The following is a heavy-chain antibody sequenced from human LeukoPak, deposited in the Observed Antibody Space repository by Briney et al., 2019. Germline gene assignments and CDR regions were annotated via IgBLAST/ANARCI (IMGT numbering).Heavy chain of an antibody. V-gene: IGHV4-59*01. J-gene: IGHJ4*02. CDR3: AGYSYGYVKGRWNY. CDR2: IYYSGST. CDR1: GGSISSYY. Sequence: SETLSLTCTVSGGSISSYYWSWIRQPPGKGLEWIGYIYYSGSTNYNPSLKSRVTISVDTSKNQFSLKLSSVTAADTAMYYCAGYSYGYVKGRWNYWGQGTLVTVS. D-gene: IGHD5-18*01.